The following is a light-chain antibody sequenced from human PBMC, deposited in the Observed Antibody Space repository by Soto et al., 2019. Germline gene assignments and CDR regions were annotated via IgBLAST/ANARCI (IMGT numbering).Light chain of an antibody. CDR1: QGISSY. CDR2: SAS. J-gene: IGKJ5*01. V-gene: IGKV1-9*01. CDR3: QQTNSLPIT. Sequence: IQLTQSRSSLSASVGDRVTITCRASQGISSYLAWYQKKTGANPKLLIYSASSLESGVPSRFSGSGSGTDFTLTISRLQTEDFATYDCQQTNSLPITFGQGTRLEIK.